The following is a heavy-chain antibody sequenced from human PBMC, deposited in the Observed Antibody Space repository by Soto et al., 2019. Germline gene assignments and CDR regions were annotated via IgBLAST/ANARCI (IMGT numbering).Heavy chain of an antibody. V-gene: IGHV3-30-3*01. CDR1: GFTFSSYA. CDR2: ISYDGSNK. D-gene: IGHD2-2*01. J-gene: IGHJ4*02. CDR3: GRGTSTSCHLAADY. Sequence: QVQLVESGGGVVQPGRSLRLSCAASGFTFSSYAMHWVHQAPGKGLEWVALISYDGSNKYYADSVKGRFTISRDNSKNTLYLQMNSLRTEDTAVYYCGRGTSTSCHLAADYWGQGTMVTVSS.